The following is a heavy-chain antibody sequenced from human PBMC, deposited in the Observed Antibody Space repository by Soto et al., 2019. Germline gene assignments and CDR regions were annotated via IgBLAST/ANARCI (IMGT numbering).Heavy chain of an antibody. CDR1: GITFGSRA. Sequence: EVQLLESGGDLIQPGGSLRLSCVASGITFGSRAMSWVRQAPGEGLEWVSTITDSGGDAKYADSVRGRFAISRDNSKKTLYLQMSSLTAEDSAIYYCTKALEELYLVHSWGQGSLVTVSS. D-gene: IGHD2-15*01. CDR2: ITDSGGDA. V-gene: IGHV3-23*01. J-gene: IGHJ4*02. CDR3: TKALEELYLVHS.